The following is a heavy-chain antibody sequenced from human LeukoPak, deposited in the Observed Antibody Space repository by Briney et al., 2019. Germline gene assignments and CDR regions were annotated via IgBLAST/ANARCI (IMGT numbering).Heavy chain of an antibody. CDR3: AKDGARVGATTYYYMDA. CDR2: IRYDGGNK. V-gene: IGHV3-30*02. J-gene: IGHJ6*03. CDR1: GFTFSNYG. Sequence: TGGSLRLSCAASGFTFSNYGMHWVRQAPGKGLEWGAFIRYDGGNKYYADSVKGRFTIFRDNFKNMIYLQMNSLRAEDTAVYYCAKDGARVGATTYYYMDAWGKGTTVTVSS. D-gene: IGHD1-26*01.